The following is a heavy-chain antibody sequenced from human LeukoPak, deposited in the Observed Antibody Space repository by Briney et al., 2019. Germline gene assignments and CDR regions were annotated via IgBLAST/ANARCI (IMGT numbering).Heavy chain of an antibody. V-gene: IGHV3-23*01. Sequence: PGGSLRLSCAASGFTVSSNYMSWVRQAPGKGLVWVSAISGSGGSTYYADSVKGRFTISRDNSKNTLYLQMNSLRAEDTAVYYCAKDRGYYGSGSYPPPTDYWGQGTLVTVSS. J-gene: IGHJ4*02. CDR2: ISGSGGST. CDR1: GFTVSSNY. CDR3: AKDRGYYGSGSYPPPTDY. D-gene: IGHD3-10*01.